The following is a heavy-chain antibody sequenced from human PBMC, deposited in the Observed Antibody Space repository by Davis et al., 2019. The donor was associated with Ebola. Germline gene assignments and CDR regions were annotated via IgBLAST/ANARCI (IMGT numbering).Heavy chain of an antibody. J-gene: IGHJ6*03. CDR3: ARDQGCSSTSCYTYYYYMDV. D-gene: IGHD2-2*02. CDR1: GFTFSGSA. V-gene: IGHV3-73*01. Sequence: GESLKISCAASGFTFSGSAMHWVRQASGKGLEWVGRIRSKANSYATAYAASVKGRFTISRDDSKNTAYLQMNSLRAEDTAVYYCARDQGCSSTSCYTYYYYMDVWGKGTTVTVSS. CDR2: IRSKANSYAT.